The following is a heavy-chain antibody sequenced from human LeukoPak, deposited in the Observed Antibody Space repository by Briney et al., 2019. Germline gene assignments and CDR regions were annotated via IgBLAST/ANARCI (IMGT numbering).Heavy chain of an antibody. CDR2: IRYDGSNK. CDR1: GFTFSSYG. D-gene: IGHD6-13*01. J-gene: IGHJ6*03. CDR3: AKDLIAAAGTYYYYYYMDV. V-gene: IGHV3-30*02. Sequence: PGGSLRLSCAASGFTFSSYGMHWVRQAPGKGLEWVAFIRYDGSNKYYADSVEGRFTISRDNSKNTLYLQMNSLRAEDTAVYYCAKDLIAAAGTYYYYYYMDVWGKGTTVTVSS.